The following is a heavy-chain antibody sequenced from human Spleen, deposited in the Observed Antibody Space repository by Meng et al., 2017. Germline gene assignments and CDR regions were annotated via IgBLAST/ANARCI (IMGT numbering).Heavy chain of an antibody. Sequence: ASVKVSCKALGGIFSNYVIGWVRQAPGQGLEWMGWISPYNSNTNYAQKLQDRVTLTVDKTTNTAYMELKYLTSDDTGVYYCARDGLEKVFYGLDVWGPGTTVTVSS. V-gene: IGHV1-18*01. CDR3: ARDGLEKVFYGLDV. D-gene: IGHD5-24*01. J-gene: IGHJ6*02. CDR2: ISPYNSNT. CDR1: GGIFSNYV.